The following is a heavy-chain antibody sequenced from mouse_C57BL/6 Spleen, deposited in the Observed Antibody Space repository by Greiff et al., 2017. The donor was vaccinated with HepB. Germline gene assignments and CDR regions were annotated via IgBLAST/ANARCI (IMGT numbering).Heavy chain of an antibody. D-gene: IGHD2-5*01. V-gene: IGHV1-61*01. Sequence: QVHVKQPGAELVRPGSSVKLSCKASGYTFTSYWMDWVKQRPGQGLEWIGNIYPSDSETHYNQKFKDKATLTVDKSSSTAYMQLSSLTSEDSAVYYCARRAYSNFFADWGQGTLVTVSA. CDR3: ARRAYSNFFAD. J-gene: IGHJ3*01. CDR2: IYPSDSET. CDR1: GYTFTSYW.